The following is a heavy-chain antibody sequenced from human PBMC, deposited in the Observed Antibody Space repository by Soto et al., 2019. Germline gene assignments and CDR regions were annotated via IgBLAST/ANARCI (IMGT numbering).Heavy chain of an antibody. V-gene: IGHV6-1*01. Sequence: KQSQTLSLTCAISGDSVSSNSAAWNWIRQSPSRGLEWLGRTYYRSKWYNDYAVSVKSRITINPDTSKNQFSLQLNSVTPEDTAVYYCARDRLGGQIRTAWASYFDYWGQGTLVTVSS. CDR3: ARDRLGGQIRTAWASYFDY. CDR1: GDSVSSNSAA. CDR2: TYYRSKWYN. D-gene: IGHD1-1*01. J-gene: IGHJ4*02.